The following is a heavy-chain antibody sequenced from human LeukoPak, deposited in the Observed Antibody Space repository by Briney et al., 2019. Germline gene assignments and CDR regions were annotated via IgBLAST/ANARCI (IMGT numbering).Heavy chain of an antibody. CDR2: INWNGGST. D-gene: IGHD3-9*01. Sequence: GGSLRLSCAASGFTFSSYEMNWVRQAPGKGLEWVSGINWNGGSTGYADSVKGRFTISRDNAKNSLYLQMNSLRAEDTALYHCARVKSYYDILTGYYYFDYWGQGTLVTVSS. CDR3: ARVKSYYDILTGYYYFDY. J-gene: IGHJ4*02. V-gene: IGHV3-20*01. CDR1: GFTFSSYE.